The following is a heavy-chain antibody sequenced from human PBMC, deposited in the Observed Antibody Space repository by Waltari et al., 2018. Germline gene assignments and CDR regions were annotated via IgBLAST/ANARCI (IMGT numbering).Heavy chain of an antibody. CDR3: AARYSSGWYSTLY. Sequence: WSWVRQPPGKGLEWIGEIYHSGSTNYNPSLKSRVTISVDKSKNQFSLKLSSVTAADTAVYYCAARYSSGWYSTLYWGQGTLVTVSS. CDR2: IYHSGST. D-gene: IGHD6-19*01. V-gene: IGHV4-4*02. J-gene: IGHJ4*02.